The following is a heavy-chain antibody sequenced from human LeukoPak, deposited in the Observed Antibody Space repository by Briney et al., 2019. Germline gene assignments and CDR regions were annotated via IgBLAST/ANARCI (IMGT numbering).Heavy chain of an antibody. V-gene: IGHV1-69*13. CDR1: GGTFSSYA. J-gene: IGHJ5*02. Sequence: SVKVSCKASGGTFSSYAISWVRQAPGQRLEWMGGIIPIFGTANYAQKFQGRVTITADESTSTTYMELSSLRSEDTAIYYCARPEGGGSWGWFDPWGQGTLVTVSS. D-gene: IGHD2-15*01. CDR3: ARPEGGGSWGWFDP. CDR2: IIPIFGTA.